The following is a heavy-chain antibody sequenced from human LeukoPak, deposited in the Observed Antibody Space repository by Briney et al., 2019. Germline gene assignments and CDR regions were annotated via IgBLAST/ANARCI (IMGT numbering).Heavy chain of an antibody. J-gene: IGHJ3*02. D-gene: IGHD2-2*01. CDR3: ARPGSLVVPAATVGAFDI. CDR1: GGSFSGYY. CDR2: INHSGST. Sequence: SETLSLTCAVYGGSFSGYYWSWIRQPPGKGLEWIGEINHSGSTNYNPSLKSRVTISVDTSKNQFSLKLSSVTAADTAVYYCARPGSLVVPAATVGAFDIWGQGTMVTVSS. V-gene: IGHV4-34*01.